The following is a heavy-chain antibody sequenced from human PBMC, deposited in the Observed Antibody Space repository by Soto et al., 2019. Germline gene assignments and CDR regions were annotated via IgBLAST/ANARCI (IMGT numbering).Heavy chain of an antibody. V-gene: IGHV3-30*03. CDR1: GFTFSNYG. Sequence: GGSLRLSCAASGFTFSNYGMHWVRQAPGKGLEWVAVISYDGSNKYYADSVKGRFTISRDNAKNTLYLQMNSLRADDTAVYYCERGGIAVHGGQETLVTVSS. CDR3: ERGGIAVH. CDR2: ISYDGSNK. D-gene: IGHD6-19*01. J-gene: IGHJ4*02.